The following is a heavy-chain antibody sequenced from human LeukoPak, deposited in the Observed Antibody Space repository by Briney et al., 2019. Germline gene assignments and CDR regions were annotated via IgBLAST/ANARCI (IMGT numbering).Heavy chain of an antibody. Sequence: GGSLRLSCAASGFTFTSYGMYWVRQAPGKGLEWLAFIRYDGSNKYYADSVKGRFTISGDNSKNTLYLQMNSLRAEDTAVYYCAQGQAIFGVVRGFDYWGQGTLVTVSS. J-gene: IGHJ4*02. CDR3: AQGQAIFGVVRGFDY. CDR1: GFTFTSYG. D-gene: IGHD3-3*01. V-gene: IGHV3-30*02. CDR2: IRYDGSNK.